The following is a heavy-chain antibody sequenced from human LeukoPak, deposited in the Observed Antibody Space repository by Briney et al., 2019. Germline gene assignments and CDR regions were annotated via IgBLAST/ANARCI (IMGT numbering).Heavy chain of an antibody. Sequence: GASVKVSCKASGYTFTSYGISWVRQAPGHGLEWMGWISGHSGNTNYAQKFQDRATMTTDTSTSTAYMELRSLRFDDTAVYYCARDFAWGSGGAPIDDNWLDPWGQGILVTVSS. CDR3: ARDFAWGSGGAPIDDNWLDP. CDR1: GYTFTSYG. CDR2: ISGHSGNT. D-gene: IGHD7-27*01. J-gene: IGHJ5*02. V-gene: IGHV1-18*01.